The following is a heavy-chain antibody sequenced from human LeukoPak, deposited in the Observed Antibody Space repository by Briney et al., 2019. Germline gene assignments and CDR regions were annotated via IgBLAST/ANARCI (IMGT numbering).Heavy chain of an antibody. J-gene: IGHJ5*02. CDR2: ISSSGSTI. Sequence: GGSLRLSCAASGFTFSDYYMSWIRQAPGKGLEWVSYISSSGSTIYYADSVKGRFTISRDIAKNSLYLQMNSLRAEDTAVYYCARYKHWGTMMFDPWGQGTLVTVSS. CDR3: ARYKHWGTMMFDP. CDR1: GFTFSDYY. D-gene: IGHD1-14*01. V-gene: IGHV3-11*04.